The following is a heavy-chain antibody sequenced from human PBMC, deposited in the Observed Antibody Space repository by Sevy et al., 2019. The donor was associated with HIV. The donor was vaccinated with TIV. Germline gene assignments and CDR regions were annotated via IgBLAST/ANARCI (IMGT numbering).Heavy chain of an antibody. V-gene: IGHV3-23*01. CDR3: AKDGYKPSVGDENYYYYYMDV. CDR1: GFTFSSYA. CDR2: ISGSGGST. J-gene: IGHJ6*03. D-gene: IGHD1-20*01. Sequence: GGYLRLSCAASGFTFSSYAMSWVRQAPGKGLEWVSAISGSGGSTYYADSVKGRFTISRDNSKNTLYLQMNSLRAEDTAVYYCAKDGYKPSVGDENYYYYYMDVWGKGTTVTVSS.